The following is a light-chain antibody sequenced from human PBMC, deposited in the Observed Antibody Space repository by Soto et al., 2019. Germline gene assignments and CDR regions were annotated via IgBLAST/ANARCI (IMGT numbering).Light chain of an antibody. CDR1: QSVNSN. CDR2: DAS. CDR3: QQYNFWPPLT. V-gene: IGKV3-15*01. Sequence: EIVMTQSPATLSVSPGERATLSCRASQSVNSNLAWYRQKPGQAPRLLISDASTRATGVPARFSGSGSGTEFTPTISSLQSADAGIYYCQQYNFWPPLTFGGGTKVEIK. J-gene: IGKJ4*01.